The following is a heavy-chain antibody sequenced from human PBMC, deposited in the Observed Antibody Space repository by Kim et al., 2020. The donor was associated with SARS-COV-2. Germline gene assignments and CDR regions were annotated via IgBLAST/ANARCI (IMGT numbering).Heavy chain of an antibody. Sequence: SETLSLICTVSGGSVSSSSDYWSWIRQPPGKGLEWIGNMYFGGSINYNPSLKSRVTISVDTPKNQLSLKLSSVTAADTAVYYCTRGRIRLCVLDAFD. V-gene: IGHV4-61*01. CDR3: TRGRIRLCVLDAFD. D-gene: IGHD2-15*01. CDR1: GGSVSSSSDY. J-gene: IGHJ3*01. CDR2: MYFGGSI.